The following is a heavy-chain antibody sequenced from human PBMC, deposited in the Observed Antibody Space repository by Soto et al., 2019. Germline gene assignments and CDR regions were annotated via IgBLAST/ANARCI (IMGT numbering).Heavy chain of an antibody. J-gene: IGHJ4*02. V-gene: IGHV4-31*03. CDR3: ARDIGDGYYDS. CDR1: GGSISSGGYY. Sequence: VQLQESGPGLVRPSQTLSLSCTVSGGSISSGGYYWTWIRQHPGKGLEWIGYIHYSGTTYYSPSLKSRVTISSATSNKHFSLKLTSVTAADTAIYYCARDIGDGYYDSWGQGTLVTVS. CDR2: IHYSGTT.